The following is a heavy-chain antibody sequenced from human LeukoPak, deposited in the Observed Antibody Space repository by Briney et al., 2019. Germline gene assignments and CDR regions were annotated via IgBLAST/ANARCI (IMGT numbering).Heavy chain of an antibody. Sequence: SETLSLTCTVSGGSISSSSYYWGWIRQPPGKGLEWIGSIYYSGSTYYNPSLKSRVTISVDTSKNQFSLKLSSVTAADTAVYYCASYFDWLFGSSWYGMDVWGQGTTVTVSS. J-gene: IGHJ6*02. D-gene: IGHD3-9*01. CDR3: ASYFDWLFGSSWYGMDV. CDR2: IYYSGST. V-gene: IGHV4-39*01. CDR1: GGSISSSSYY.